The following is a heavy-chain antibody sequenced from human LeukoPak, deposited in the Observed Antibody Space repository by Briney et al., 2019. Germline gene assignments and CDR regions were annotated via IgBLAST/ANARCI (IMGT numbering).Heavy chain of an antibody. V-gene: IGHV3-30*02. CDR1: GFTFSSYG. D-gene: IGHD2-15*01. J-gene: IGHJ4*02. CDR2: IRYDGSNK. Sequence: GGSLRLSCAASGFTFSSYGMHWVRQAPGKGLEWVAFIRYDGSNKYYADSVKGRFTISRDNSKNTLYLQMNSLRAEDTAVYYCAKDMLGYCSGGSCPGLDYGGQGTLVTVSS. CDR3: AKDMLGYCSGGSCPGLDY.